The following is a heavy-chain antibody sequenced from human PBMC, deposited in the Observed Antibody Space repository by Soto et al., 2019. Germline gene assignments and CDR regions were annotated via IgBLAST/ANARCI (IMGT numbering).Heavy chain of an antibody. Sequence: QLQLMQSGGEAKNPGASVKVSCEASGYSFSTYAISWLRQAPGQGLEGMGLITPNNGYTNYAQKFQGRLILTTDIPSSTAYMELTSLRYDDTAMYYCATSYGSGFDPWGQGTLVSVS. D-gene: IGHD3-10*01. V-gene: IGHV1-18*01. CDR2: ITPNNGYT. CDR1: GYSFSTYA. J-gene: IGHJ5*02. CDR3: ATSYGSGFDP.